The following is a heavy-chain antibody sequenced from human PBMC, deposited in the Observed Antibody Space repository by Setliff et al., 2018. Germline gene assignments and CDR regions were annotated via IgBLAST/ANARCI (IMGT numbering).Heavy chain of an antibody. V-gene: IGHV4-59*08. CDR1: GGSITNFY. D-gene: IGHD7-27*01. Sequence: SETLSLTCTVSGGSITNFYWNWIRQSPGKGLEWIGYIYSSGITNYNPSLKSRLTMSVGTSKNQFSLHLSSMTAADTAVYYCARQPPLNWAIPFDLWGQGKRVTVSS. CDR3: ARQPPLNWAIPFDL. J-gene: IGHJ3*01. CDR2: IYSSGIT.